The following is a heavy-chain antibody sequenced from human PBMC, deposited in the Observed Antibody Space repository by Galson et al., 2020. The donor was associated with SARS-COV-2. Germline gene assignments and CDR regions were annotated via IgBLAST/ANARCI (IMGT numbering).Heavy chain of an antibody. CDR1: GFMFSNYA. Sequence: GGSLRLSCTASGFMFSNYAMNWVRQAPGKGLEWVAAISGSGSSTYYAYSMKGRFSISRDNFKNTLYLEVDSLRADDTAIYYCAFSKSYSYFDYWGQGTLVTVSS. CDR2: ISGSGSST. V-gene: IGHV3-23*01. J-gene: IGHJ4*02. D-gene: IGHD1-26*01. CDR3: AFSKSYSYFDY.